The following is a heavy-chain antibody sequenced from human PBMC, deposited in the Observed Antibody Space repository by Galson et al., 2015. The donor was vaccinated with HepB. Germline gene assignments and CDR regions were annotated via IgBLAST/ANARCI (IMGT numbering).Heavy chain of an antibody. J-gene: IGHJ4*02. V-gene: IGHV3-7*03. Sequence: SLGLYCADSGFTSSSYWMIGVREVPGEGLEWGANIRQDGSETTYVDSVKGRFTIFRDNAKNSLYLQMNSLRSEDTAVYYCARDLVRGVYNWNSKLAEAGYWGQGTLVTVSS. CDR2: IRQDGSET. D-gene: IGHD1-7*01. CDR3: ARDLVRGVYNWNSKLAEAGY. CDR1: GFTSSSYW.